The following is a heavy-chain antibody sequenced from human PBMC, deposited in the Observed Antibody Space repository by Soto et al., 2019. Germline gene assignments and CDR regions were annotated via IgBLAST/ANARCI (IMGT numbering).Heavy chain of an antibody. CDR1: GGSISSGGYY. V-gene: IGHV4-31*03. CDR2: IYYSGST. J-gene: IGHJ5*02. D-gene: IGHD4-17*01. CDR3: ARSPSYGDHVAVPGWFDP. Sequence: QVQLQESGPGLVKPSQTLSLTCTVSGGSISSGGYYWSWIRQHPGKGLEWIGYIYYSGSTYYNPPLKSRVTISVDPSKNQFSLKLSSVTAADTAVYYCARSPSYGDHVAVPGWFDPWGQGTLVTVSS.